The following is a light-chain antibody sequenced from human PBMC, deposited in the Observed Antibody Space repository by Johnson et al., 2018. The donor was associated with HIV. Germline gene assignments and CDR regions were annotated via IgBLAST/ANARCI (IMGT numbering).Light chain of an antibody. CDR3: GTWDSSLSAGV. J-gene: IGLJ1*01. CDR1: ISNIGNNY. CDR2: ENT. V-gene: IGLV1-51*02. Sequence: QPVLTQPPSVSADPGQKVTISCSGGISNIGNNYVSWYQHLPGTAPKLLIYENTKRPSGIPDRFSGSKSGTSATLGITGLQTGDEADYYCGTWDSSLSAGVCGTGTKVTGL.